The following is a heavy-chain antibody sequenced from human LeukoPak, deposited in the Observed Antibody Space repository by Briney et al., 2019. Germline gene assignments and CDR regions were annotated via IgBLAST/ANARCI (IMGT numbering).Heavy chain of an antibody. CDR3: AREYYDSSGYYPFDY. D-gene: IGHD3-22*01. CDR1: GYTFTGYY. J-gene: IGHJ4*02. CDR2: INPNSGGT. V-gene: IGHV1-2*02. Sequence: ASVKVSCKASGYTFTGYYMHWVRQAPGQGLEWMGWINPNSGGTNYAQKFQGRVTMTTDTSTSTAYMELRSLRSDDTAVYYCAREYYDSSGYYPFDYWGQGTLVTVSS.